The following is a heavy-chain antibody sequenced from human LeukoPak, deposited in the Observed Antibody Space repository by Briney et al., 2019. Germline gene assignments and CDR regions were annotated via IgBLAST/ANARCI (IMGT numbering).Heavy chain of an antibody. D-gene: IGHD2-2*01. Sequence: RASVKVSCKASGYTFTSYYMHWVRQAPGQGLEWMGIINPSGGSTSYAQKFQGRVTMTRDTSKNQFSLKLSSVTAADTAVYYCARVESTRAIDYWGQGTLVTVSS. CDR3: ARVESTRAIDY. V-gene: IGHV1-46*01. CDR2: INPSGGST. CDR1: GYTFTSYY. J-gene: IGHJ4*02.